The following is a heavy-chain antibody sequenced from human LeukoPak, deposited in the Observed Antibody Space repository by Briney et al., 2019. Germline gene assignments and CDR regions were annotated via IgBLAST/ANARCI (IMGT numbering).Heavy chain of an antibody. CDR1: GYTLTELS. Sequence: ASVKVSCKVSGYTLTELSMHWVRQAPGQRLEWMGWINPNSGGTNYAQKFQGRVTMTRDTSISTAYMELSRLRSDDTAVYYCARAVGVSSSTSCYHWGQGTLVTVSS. V-gene: IGHV1-2*02. CDR3: ARAVGVSSSTSCYH. D-gene: IGHD2-2*01. CDR2: INPNSGGT. J-gene: IGHJ4*02.